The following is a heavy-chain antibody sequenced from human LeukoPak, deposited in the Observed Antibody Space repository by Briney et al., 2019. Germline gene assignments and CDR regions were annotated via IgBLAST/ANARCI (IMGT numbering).Heavy chain of an antibody. J-gene: IGHJ1*01. Sequence: GGSLRLSCAASGFTFSSYAMSWVRQAPGKGLEWVSAVSGSGGSTYYADSVKGRFTISRDNSKNTLYLQMNSLRAEDTAVYYCAKSSIGWLPPANKYFQHWGQGTLVTVSS. V-gene: IGHV3-23*01. D-gene: IGHD6-19*01. CDR2: VSGSGGST. CDR1: GFTFSSYA. CDR3: AKSSIGWLPPANKYFQH.